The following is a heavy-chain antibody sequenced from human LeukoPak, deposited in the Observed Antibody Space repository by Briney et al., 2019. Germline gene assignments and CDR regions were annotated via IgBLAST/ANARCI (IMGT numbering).Heavy chain of an antibody. V-gene: IGHV4-34*01. D-gene: IGHD2-15*01. Sequence: MSSETLSLTCAVYGGSFSGYYWSWIRQPPGKGLEWIGEINHSGSTNYNPSLKSRVTISVDTSKNQFSLKLSSVTAADTAVYYCARGGRPAATAVPPTYYYYMDVWGKGTTVTVSS. J-gene: IGHJ6*03. CDR1: GGSFSGYY. CDR3: ARGGRPAATAVPPTYYYYMDV. CDR2: INHSGST.